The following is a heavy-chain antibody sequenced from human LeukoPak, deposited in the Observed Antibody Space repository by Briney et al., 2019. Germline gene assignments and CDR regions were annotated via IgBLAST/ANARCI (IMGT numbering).Heavy chain of an antibody. Sequence: SETLSLTCAVYGGSFSGYYWSWIRQPPGRGLEWIGEINHSGSTNYNPSLKSRVTISVDTSKNQFSLKLSSVTAADTAVYYCARGPYSSGWGQGTLVTVSS. CDR2: INHSGST. CDR3: ARGPYSSG. J-gene: IGHJ4*02. CDR1: GGSFSGYY. V-gene: IGHV4-34*01. D-gene: IGHD6-19*01.